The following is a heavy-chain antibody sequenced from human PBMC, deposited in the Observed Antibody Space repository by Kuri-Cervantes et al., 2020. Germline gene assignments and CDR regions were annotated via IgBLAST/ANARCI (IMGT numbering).Heavy chain of an antibody. CDR1: GYRFTSHG. CDR2: ISTYNGNT. CDR3: ARVQVGARVAEDY. Sequence: ASVKVSCKTSGYRFTSHGIGWVRQAPGQGLEWMGWISTYNGNTNYGRKFKGRVTMTTDTSTSTAYMELRSLRSDDTAVYYCARVQVGARVAEDYWGQGTLVTVSS. D-gene: IGHD1-26*01. J-gene: IGHJ4*02. V-gene: IGHV1-18*01.